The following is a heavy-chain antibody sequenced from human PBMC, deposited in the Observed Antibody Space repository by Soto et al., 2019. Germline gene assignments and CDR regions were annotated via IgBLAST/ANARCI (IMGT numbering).Heavy chain of an antibody. CDR1: GGSIRSNNW. CDR3: ARDKITGLFDY. J-gene: IGHJ4*02. Sequence: PSETLSLTCAVSGGSIRSNNWWSWVRQPPGKGLEWIGEIFHGGSTYYNPSLNTRVTISVDKSKNQFSLKLSSVTAADTAVYYCARDKITGLFDYWGQGTLVTVSS. CDR2: IFHGGST. D-gene: IGHD2-8*02. V-gene: IGHV4-4*02.